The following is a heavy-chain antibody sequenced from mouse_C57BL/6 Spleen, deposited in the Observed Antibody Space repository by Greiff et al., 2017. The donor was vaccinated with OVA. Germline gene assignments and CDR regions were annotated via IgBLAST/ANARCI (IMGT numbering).Heavy chain of an antibody. V-gene: IGHV5-4*01. J-gene: IGHJ4*01. CDR1: GFTFSSYA. CDR2: ISDGGSYT. D-gene: IGHD1-1*01. Sequence: EVKVVESGGGLVKPGGSLKLSCAASGFTFSSYAMSWVCQTPEKRLEWVATISDGGSYTYYPDNVKGRFTISRDNAKNNLYLQMSHLKSEDTAMYYCARDYYGSSPYAMDYWGQGTSVTVSS. CDR3: ARDYYGSSPYAMDY.